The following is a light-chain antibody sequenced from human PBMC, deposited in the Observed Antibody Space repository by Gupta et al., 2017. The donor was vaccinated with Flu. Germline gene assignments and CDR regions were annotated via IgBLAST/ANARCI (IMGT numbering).Light chain of an antibody. CDR1: QDIDNF. Sequence: DIQMTQSPSSLSASVGDRVTITCQASQDIDNFLNWYQQKPGKAPKLLIYDASSLRTGVPSRFSGSGSGTDFTLTINSLQPEDSATYYCQQENNVLYTFGQGTKMEI. J-gene: IGKJ2*01. CDR2: DAS. V-gene: IGKV1-33*01. CDR3: QQENNVLYT.